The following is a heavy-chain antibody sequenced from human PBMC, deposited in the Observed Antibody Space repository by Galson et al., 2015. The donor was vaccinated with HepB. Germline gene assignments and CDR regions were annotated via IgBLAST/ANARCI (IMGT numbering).Heavy chain of an antibody. V-gene: IGHV1-18*01. J-gene: IGHJ4*02. CDR2: ISGYNSNT. D-gene: IGHD3-22*01. CDR3: ARDIDSGFYYGGRTGAYFDY. Sequence: SVKVSCKASTSTFANYGISWVRQAPGQGLEWVGWISGYNSNTNYAQNLQGRVTMTTDTSTSTAYLELRSLRSDDTTVYYCARDIDSGFYYGGRTGAYFDYWGQGTLVTVSS. CDR1: TSTFANYG.